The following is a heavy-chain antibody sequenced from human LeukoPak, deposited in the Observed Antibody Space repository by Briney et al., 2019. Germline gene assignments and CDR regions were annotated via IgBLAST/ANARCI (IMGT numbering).Heavy chain of an antibody. CDR1: GASISSGGYY. CDR3: ASYGSGWYFDL. Sequence: ASQTLSLTCTVSGASISSGGYYWGWIRQHPGKGLEWIGYIYDSGSTYYKPSLRIRVTISGDTSKNQFSLKLSSVSDADTAVYYCASYGSGWYFDLWGRGTLVTVSS. CDR2: IYDSGST. D-gene: IGHD3-10*01. J-gene: IGHJ2*01. V-gene: IGHV4-31*03.